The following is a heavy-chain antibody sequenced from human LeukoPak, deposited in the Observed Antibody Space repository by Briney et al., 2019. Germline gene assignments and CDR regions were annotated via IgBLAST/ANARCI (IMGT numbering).Heavy chain of an antibody. CDR1: GGSISSSSYY. Sequence: SETLSLTCTVSGGSISSSSYYWGWIRQPPGKGLEWIGSIYYSGSTYYNPSLKSRVTISVDTSKNQFSLKLSSVTAADTAVYYCARQNIAVAASSYFDYWGQGTLVTVSS. CDR3: ARQNIAVAASSYFDY. J-gene: IGHJ4*02. D-gene: IGHD6-19*01. CDR2: IYYSGST. V-gene: IGHV4-39*01.